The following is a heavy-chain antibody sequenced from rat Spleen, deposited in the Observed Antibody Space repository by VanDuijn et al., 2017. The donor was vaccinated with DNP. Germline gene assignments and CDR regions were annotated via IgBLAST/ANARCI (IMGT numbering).Heavy chain of an antibody. V-gene: IGHV5S13*01. CDR2: ISTGGDNT. CDR1: GFTFSNYD. Sequence: EVQLVETGGSLVQPGRSLKLSCTASGFTFSNYDMAWVRQSPTKGLEWVASISTGGDNTYFRDSVKGRFTISRDNAKNTQYLQMASLRSEDTATXXXARXXXWGQGVXXTVSS. J-gene: IGHJ2*01. CDR3: ARXXX.